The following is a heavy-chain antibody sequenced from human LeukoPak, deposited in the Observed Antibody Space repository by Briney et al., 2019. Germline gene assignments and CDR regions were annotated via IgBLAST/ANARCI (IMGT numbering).Heavy chain of an antibody. V-gene: IGHV5-51*01. D-gene: IGHD4-17*01. Sequence: GESLKISCKGSGYSFTSYWIGWVRQMPGKGLEWMGIIYPGDSDTRYSPSFQGQVTISADKSISTAYLQWSSLKASDTAMYYCARQRTVNTYYPPVVDYWGQGTLVTVSS. CDR1: GYSFTSYW. J-gene: IGHJ4*02. CDR3: ARQRTVNTYYPPVVDY. CDR2: IYPGDSDT.